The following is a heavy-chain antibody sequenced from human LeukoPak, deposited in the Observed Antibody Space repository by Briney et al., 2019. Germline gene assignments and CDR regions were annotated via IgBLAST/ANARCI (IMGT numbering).Heavy chain of an antibody. CDR3: ARGVEQQLVRGLDY. J-gene: IGHJ4*02. D-gene: IGHD6-13*01. CDR1: GGSFSGYY. Sequence: SETLSLTCAVYGGSFSGYYWSWIRQPPGKGLEWIGEINHSGSTNYNPSLKSRVTIPVDTSKNQFSLKLSSVTAADTAVYYCARGVEQQLVRGLDYWGQGTLVTVSS. CDR2: INHSGST. V-gene: IGHV4-34*01.